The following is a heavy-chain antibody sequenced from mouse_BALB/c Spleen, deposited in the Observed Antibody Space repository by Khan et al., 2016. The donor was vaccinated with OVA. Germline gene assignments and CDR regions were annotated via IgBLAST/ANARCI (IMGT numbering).Heavy chain of an antibody. J-gene: IGHJ2*01. CDR2: ITSGGSYT. CDR3: SRDRNYYGSSFYFDY. CDR1: GFTFSSYS. V-gene: IGHV5-6-4*01. D-gene: IGHD1-1*01. Sequence: EVELVESGGGLVKPGGSLKFSCAASGFTFSSYSMSWVRQTPEKRLEWVATITSGGSYTYYPDSVKGRFTISRDNAKNTLYLQMSSLKSEDTAMYDCSRDRNYYGSSFYFDYWGQGTTLTVSS.